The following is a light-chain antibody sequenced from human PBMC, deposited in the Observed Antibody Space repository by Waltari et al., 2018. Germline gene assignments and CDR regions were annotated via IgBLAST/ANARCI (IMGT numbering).Light chain of an antibody. CDR2: EGS. J-gene: IGLJ1*01. Sequence: QSALTQPASVSGSPGQSITISCTGTSSDVGIYNLVSCYQQHPGKAPKLMIYEGSKRPSGVSNRFSGSKSGNTASLTISGLQAEDEADYFCSSYAGSSTLYVFGTGTKVTVL. CDR3: SSYAGSSTLYV. CDR1: SSDVGIYNL. V-gene: IGLV2-23*01.